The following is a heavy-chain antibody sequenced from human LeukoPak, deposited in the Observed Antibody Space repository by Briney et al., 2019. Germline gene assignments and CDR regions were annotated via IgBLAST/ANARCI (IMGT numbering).Heavy chain of an antibody. CDR2: ISAYNGNT. J-gene: IGHJ3*02. CDR3: ARDLKEVLLWFGELFYDAFDI. V-gene: IGHV1-18*01. CDR1: GYTFTSYG. D-gene: IGHD3-10*01. Sequence: ASVKVSCKASGYTFTSYGISWVRQAPGQGLEWMGWISAYNGNTNYAQKLQGRVTMTTDTSTSTAYMELRSLRSDDTAVYYCARDLKEVLLWFGELFYDAFDIWGQGTMVTVSS.